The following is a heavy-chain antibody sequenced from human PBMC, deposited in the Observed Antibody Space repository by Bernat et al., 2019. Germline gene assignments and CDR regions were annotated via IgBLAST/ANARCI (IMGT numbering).Heavy chain of an antibody. V-gene: IGHV3-30*03. J-gene: IGHJ4*02. D-gene: IGHD3-22*01. CDR3: ARVVGEYYYDSSGYKY. CDR1: GFTFSSYG. Sequence: VQLVESGGGLVQSGGSLRLSCAASGFTFSSYGMSWVRQAPGKGLEWVAVISYDGSNKYYADSVKGRFTISRDNSKNTLYLQMNSLRAEDTAVYYCARVVGEYYYDSSGYKYWGQGTLVTVSS. CDR2: ISYDGSNK.